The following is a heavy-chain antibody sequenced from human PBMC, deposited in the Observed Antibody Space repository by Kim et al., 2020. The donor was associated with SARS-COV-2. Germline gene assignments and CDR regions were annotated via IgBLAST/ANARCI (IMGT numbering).Heavy chain of an antibody. CDR2: IGRAGTT. V-gene: IGHV3-23*01. D-gene: IGHD1-1*01. J-gene: IGHJ4*02. CDR1: GFDFSIYG. CDR3: AKGTTGSHQERYFDY. Sequence: GGSLRLSCVASGFDFSIYGMSWVRQAPVKGLEWVSAIGRAGTTYYADSVKGRFTISRDNSKNTVYLQMNSLRAEDKALYYCAKGTTGSHQERYFDYWGQGTLVIVSS.